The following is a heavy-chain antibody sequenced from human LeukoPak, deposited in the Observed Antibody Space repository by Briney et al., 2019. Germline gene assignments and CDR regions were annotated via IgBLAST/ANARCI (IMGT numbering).Heavy chain of an antibody. CDR3: TRCEDVVVTAWFDY. Sequence: GGSLRLSCTASGFTFGDYAMSWVRQAPGKGLEWVGFIRSKAYGGTTEYAASVKGRFTISRDDSKSIAYLQMNSLKTKDTAVYYCTRCEDVVVTAWFDYWGQGTLVTVSS. D-gene: IGHD2-21*02. V-gene: IGHV3-49*04. CDR1: GFTFGDYA. CDR2: IRSKAYGGTT. J-gene: IGHJ4*02.